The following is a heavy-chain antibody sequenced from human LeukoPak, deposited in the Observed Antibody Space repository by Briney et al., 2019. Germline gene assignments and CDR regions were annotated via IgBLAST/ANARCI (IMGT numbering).Heavy chain of an antibody. V-gene: IGHV1-2*02. D-gene: IGHD5-12*01. CDR1: GYTFTGYY. CDR3: ARDLDIVATNKEIDY. Sequence: GASVKVSCKASGYTFTGYYMHWVRQAPGQGLEWMGWINPNSGGTNYAQTFQGRVTMTRDTSISTAYMELSRLRSDDTAVYYCARDLDIVATNKEIDYWGQGTLVTVSS. CDR2: INPNSGGT. J-gene: IGHJ4*02.